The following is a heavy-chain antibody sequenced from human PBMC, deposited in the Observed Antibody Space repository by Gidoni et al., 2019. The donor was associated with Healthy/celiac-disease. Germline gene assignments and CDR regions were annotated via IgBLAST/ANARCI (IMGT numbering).Heavy chain of an antibody. CDR2: ISSSGSTI. V-gene: IGHV3-21*01. CDR3: ARNEEGGYDYGGVYYYGMDV. J-gene: IGHJ6*02. CDR1: GFTFSSYS. Sequence: EVQLVESGGGLVKPGGSLRLSCAASGFTFSSYSMNWVRQAPGKGLEWVSSISSSGSTIYYADSVKGRFTISRDNAKNSLYLQMNSLRAEDTAVYYCARNEEGGYDYGGVYYYGMDVWGQGTTVTVSS. D-gene: IGHD5-12*01.